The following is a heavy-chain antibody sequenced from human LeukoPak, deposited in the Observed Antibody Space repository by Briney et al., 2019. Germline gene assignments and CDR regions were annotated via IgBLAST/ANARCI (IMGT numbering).Heavy chain of an antibody. CDR3: ARSRLGAAAFDI. J-gene: IGHJ3*02. Sequence: PSETLSLTCSVSGVSISSGSNYWGWIRQPPGKTLEWIGSIYSSGNTYYNPSLKSRVIILIDTAKNHFSLNLSSVTAADTAVYYCARSRLGAAAFDIWGQGTMVTVSS. CDR2: IYSSGNT. V-gene: IGHV4-39*07. D-gene: IGHD1-26*01. CDR1: GVSISSGSNY.